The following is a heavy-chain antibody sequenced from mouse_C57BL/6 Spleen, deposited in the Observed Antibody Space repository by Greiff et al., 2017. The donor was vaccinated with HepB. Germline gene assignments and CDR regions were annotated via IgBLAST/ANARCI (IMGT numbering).Heavy chain of an antibody. D-gene: IGHD1-1*01. CDR3: ARSSLVRYPYYYAMDY. Sequence: VQLQQPGTELVKPGASVKLSCKASGYTFTSYWMHWVKQRPGQGLEWIGNINPSNGGTNYNEKFKSKATLTVDKSSSTAYMQLSSLTSEDSAVYYCARSSLVRYPYYYAMDYWGQGTSVTVSS. CDR2: INPSNGGT. CDR1: GYTFTSYW. V-gene: IGHV1-53*01. J-gene: IGHJ4*01.